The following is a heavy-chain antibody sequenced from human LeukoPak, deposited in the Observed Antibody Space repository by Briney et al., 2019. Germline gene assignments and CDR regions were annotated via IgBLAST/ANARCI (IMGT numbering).Heavy chain of an antibody. Sequence: GGSLRLSCAASGFTFSSFGIHWVRQAPGKGLEWVAFIRYDGSNKYYADSVKGRFTISRDNPKNTLYLQMNSLRAGDTAVYYCAKDGELHDFWSVYYKKYYYYMDVWGKGTTVTVSS. CDR1: GFTFSSFG. V-gene: IGHV3-30*02. CDR3: AKDGELHDFWSVYYKKYYYYMDV. J-gene: IGHJ6*03. D-gene: IGHD3-3*01. CDR2: IRYDGSNK.